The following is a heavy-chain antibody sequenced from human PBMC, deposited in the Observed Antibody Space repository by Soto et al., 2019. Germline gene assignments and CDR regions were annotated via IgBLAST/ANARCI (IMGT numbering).Heavy chain of an antibody. CDR2: INPNSGGT. J-gene: IGHJ4*02. D-gene: IGHD3-3*01. V-gene: IGHV1-2*04. CDR3: ARGNQYYDFWSGYYVWYYFDY. Sequence: GASVKVSCKASGYTFTGYYMHWVRQAPGQGLEWMGWINPNSGGTNYAQKFQGWVTVTRDTSISTAYMELSRLRSDDTAVYYCARGNQYYDFWSGYYVWYYFDYRGQGTLVTVSS. CDR1: GYTFTGYY.